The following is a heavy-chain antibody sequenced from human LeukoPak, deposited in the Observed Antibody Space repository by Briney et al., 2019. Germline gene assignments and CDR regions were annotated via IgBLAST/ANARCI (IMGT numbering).Heavy chain of an antibody. CDR1: GFTFSSYS. CDR3: ARAFGEQQLVYFDY. Sequence: PGGSLRLSCAASGFTFSSYSVNWVRQAPGKGLEWVSSISSSSSYIYYADSVKGRFTISRDNAKNSLYLQMNSLRAEDTAVYYCARAFGEQQLVYFDYWGQGTLVTVSS. V-gene: IGHV3-21*01. J-gene: IGHJ4*02. CDR2: ISSSSSYI. D-gene: IGHD6-13*01.